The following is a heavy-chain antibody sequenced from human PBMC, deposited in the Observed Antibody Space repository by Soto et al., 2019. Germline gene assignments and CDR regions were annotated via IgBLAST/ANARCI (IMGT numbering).Heavy chain of an antibody. J-gene: IGHJ4*02. D-gene: IGHD3-22*01. CDR2: ISGSGGAT. Sequence: EVQLLESGGGLAQPGGSLRLSCEPSGFTFSSFALSWVRQAPGKGLEWVSGISGSGGATHYEDSVKGRFTISRDNSKNMLYLQMNSLRAEDTAVYYCAKGSGYYDNSGYSDYWGQGTLVTVSA. CDR1: GFTFSSFA. CDR3: AKGSGYYDNSGYSDY. V-gene: IGHV3-23*01.